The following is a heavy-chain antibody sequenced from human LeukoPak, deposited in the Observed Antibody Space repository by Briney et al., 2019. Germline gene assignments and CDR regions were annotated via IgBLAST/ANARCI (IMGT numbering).Heavy chain of an antibody. V-gene: IGHV4-39*01. CDR3: ARHFFPSDSGSFRTPFDY. CDR2: IYYSGST. Sequence: SETLSLTCTVSGGSISSSSYYWGWIRQPPGKGLEWIESIYYSGSTYYNPSLKSRVTISVDTSKNQFSLKLSSVTAADTAVYYCARHFFPSDSGSFRTPFDYWGQGALVTVSS. J-gene: IGHJ4*02. CDR1: GGSISSSSYY. D-gene: IGHD3-10*01.